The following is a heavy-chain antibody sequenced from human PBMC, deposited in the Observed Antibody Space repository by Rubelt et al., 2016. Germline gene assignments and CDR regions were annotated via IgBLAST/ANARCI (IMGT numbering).Heavy chain of an antibody. J-gene: IGHJ6*02. Sequence: EVQLVESGGGLVQPGGSLRLSCAASGFTFSSYWMSWVRQAPGKGLEWVSYISSSGSTLNYADSVKGRFTISRDSAKNSLYLQMNSLRAEDTAVYYCANLNPTPIMDVWGQGTTVTVSS. CDR2: ISSSGSTL. V-gene: IGHV3-48*04. CDR1: GFTFSSYW. CDR3: ANLNPTPIMDV.